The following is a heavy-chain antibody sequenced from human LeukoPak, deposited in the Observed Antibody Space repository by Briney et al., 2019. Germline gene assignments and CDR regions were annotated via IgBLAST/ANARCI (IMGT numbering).Heavy chain of an antibody. D-gene: IGHD6-25*01. CDR2: ISFAGVNK. CDR3: AKVRGYSAYYFDY. V-gene: IGHV3-30*04. CDR1: GFSLSDSA. J-gene: IGHJ4*02. Sequence: PGRSLRLSCEASGFSLSDSAIHWVRQAPGTGLEWLSSISFAGVNKYYADSVKGRFTISRDNSKNTLYLQMNSLRAEDTAVYYCAKVRGYSAYYFDYWGQGTLVTVSS.